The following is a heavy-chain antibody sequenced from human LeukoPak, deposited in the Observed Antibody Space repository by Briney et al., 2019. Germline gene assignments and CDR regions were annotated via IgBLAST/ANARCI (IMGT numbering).Heavy chain of an antibody. CDR2: IYYSGST. Sequence: SETLSLTCTVSGGSISSYYWSWIRQPPGKGLEWIGYIYYSGSTNYNPSLKSRVTISVDTSKNQFSLELSSVTAADTAVYYCARHRDSSGYYTQWFDSWGQGTLVTVSS. D-gene: IGHD3-22*01. V-gene: IGHV4-59*08. CDR3: ARHRDSSGYYTQWFDS. J-gene: IGHJ5*01. CDR1: GGSISSYY.